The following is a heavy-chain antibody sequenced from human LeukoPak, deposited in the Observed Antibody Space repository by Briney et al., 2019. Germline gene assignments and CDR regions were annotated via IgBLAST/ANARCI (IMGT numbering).Heavy chain of an antibody. J-gene: IGHJ4*02. CDR2: IYPGDSDI. Sequence: GESLKISCKGSGYSFNSYWIGWVRQMPGKGLEWMGMIYPGDSDIRYSPSFQGQVTISADKSTSTASLQWSSLKASDTAMYYCARRLCSGGSCYYFDYWGQGTLVTVSS. CDR1: GYSFNSYW. CDR3: ARRLCSGGSCYYFDY. V-gene: IGHV5-51*01. D-gene: IGHD2-15*01.